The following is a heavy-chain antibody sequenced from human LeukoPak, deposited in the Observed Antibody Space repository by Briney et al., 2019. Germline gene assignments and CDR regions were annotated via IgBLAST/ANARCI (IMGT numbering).Heavy chain of an antibody. CDR3: ARGPMAYYDLPPPDY. J-gene: IGHJ4*02. D-gene: IGHD3-3*01. CDR2: MNPNSGNT. CDR1: GYSFTSYD. Sequence: ASVKVSCKASGYSFTSYDINWVRQATGQGLEWMGWMNPNSGNTGYAQKFQGRVTMTRNTSISTAYMELSSLRSEDTAVYYCARGPMAYYDLPPPDYWGQGTLVTVSS. V-gene: IGHV1-8*01.